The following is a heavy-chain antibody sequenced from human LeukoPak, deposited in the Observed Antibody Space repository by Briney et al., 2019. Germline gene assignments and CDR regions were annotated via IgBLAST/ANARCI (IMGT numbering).Heavy chain of an antibody. CDR3: ARDRSGPTEGWFDP. V-gene: IGHV1-18*01. CDR1: GYTFTSYG. Sequence: ASVKVSCKASGYTFTSYGISWVRQAPGQGLEWMGWISAYNGNTNYAQKLQGRVTMTTDTSTSTAYMELSSLRSEDTAVYYCARDRSGPTEGWFDPWGQGTLVTVSS. D-gene: IGHD6-19*01. CDR2: ISAYNGNT. J-gene: IGHJ5*02.